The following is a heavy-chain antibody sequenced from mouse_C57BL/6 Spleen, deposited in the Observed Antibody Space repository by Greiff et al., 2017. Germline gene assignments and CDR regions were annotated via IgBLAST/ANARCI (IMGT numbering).Heavy chain of an antibody. Sequence: DVHLVESGGGLVKPGGSLKLSCAASGFTFSSYAMSWVRQTPEKRLEWVATISDGGSYTYYPDNVKGRFTISRDNAKNNLYLQMSHLKSEDTAMYYCASGRGSNYWFAYWGQGTLVTVSA. CDR2: ISDGGSYT. CDR1: GFTFSSYA. J-gene: IGHJ3*01. D-gene: IGHD2-5*01. CDR3: ASGRGSNYWFAY. V-gene: IGHV5-4*01.